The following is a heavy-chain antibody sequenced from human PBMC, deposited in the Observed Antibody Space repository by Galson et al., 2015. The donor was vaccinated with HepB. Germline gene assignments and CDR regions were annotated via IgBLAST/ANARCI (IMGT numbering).Heavy chain of an antibody. CDR2: ISWNSALL. CDR3: AKTLDILTGYLGDAFDI. D-gene: IGHD3-9*01. Sequence: SLRLSCAASGFIFDNYAMQWVRQVPGKGVEWVSGISWNSALLGYADSVKGRFTISRDNAKNSLYLQLNSLRAEDTALYYCAKTLDILTGYLGDAFDIWGQGTMVTVSS. V-gene: IGHV3-9*01. J-gene: IGHJ3*02. CDR1: GFIFDNYA.